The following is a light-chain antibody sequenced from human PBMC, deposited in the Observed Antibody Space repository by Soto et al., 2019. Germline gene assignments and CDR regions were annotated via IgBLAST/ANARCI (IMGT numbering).Light chain of an antibody. Sequence: IVVTPSQATLSVSPGNRATLSCRASQRVRSNLAWYQQKPGQAPRLLIYGASNRATGIPDRFSGSGSGTDFTLTISRLEPEDFAVYYCQQYGSSGTFGQGTKVDI. CDR2: GAS. CDR1: QRVRSN. V-gene: IGKV3-20*01. J-gene: IGKJ1*01. CDR3: QQYGSSGT.